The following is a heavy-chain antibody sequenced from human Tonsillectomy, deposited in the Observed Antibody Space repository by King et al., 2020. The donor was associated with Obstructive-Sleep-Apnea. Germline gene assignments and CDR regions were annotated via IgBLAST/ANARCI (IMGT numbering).Heavy chain of an antibody. CDR3: VHSLSLPAADF. Sequence: TLKESGPAVVKPTQTLTLTCSFSGFSLTTTGVGVGWIRQPPGQALEWLGIIYWNENKRYSPSLKSRLSITKDSSNNQVFLAMTNLDPLDTATYYCVHSLSLPAADFCGQGTLVTVSS. J-gene: IGHJ1*01. D-gene: IGHD6-13*01. CDR1: GFSLTTTGVG. V-gene: IGHV2-5*01. CDR2: IYWNENK.